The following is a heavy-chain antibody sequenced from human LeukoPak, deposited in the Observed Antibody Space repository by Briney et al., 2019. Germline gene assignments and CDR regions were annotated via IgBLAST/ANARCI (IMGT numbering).Heavy chain of an antibody. CDR2: IKQDGSEK. CDR3: ARVTYYYDSSGYQRAIYYFDY. V-gene: IGHV3-7*04. J-gene: IGHJ4*02. CDR1: GFTFSNYW. Sequence: GGSLRLSCAASGFTFSNYWMSWVRQAPGKGLEWVANIKQDGSEKYYVDSVKGRFTISRDNAKNSLYLQMNSLRAEDTAVYYCARVTYYYDSSGYQRAIYYFDYWGQGTLVTVSS. D-gene: IGHD3-22*01.